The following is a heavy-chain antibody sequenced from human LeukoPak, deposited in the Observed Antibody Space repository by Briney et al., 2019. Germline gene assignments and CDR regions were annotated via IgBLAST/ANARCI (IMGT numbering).Heavy chain of an antibody. CDR1: GGPISFYY. CDR3: ARRINYFDY. J-gene: IGHJ4*02. V-gene: IGHV4-59*08. D-gene: IGHD5-24*01. Sequence: ASETLSLTCTVSGGPISFYYWSWIRQPPGKGLEWIGYIYYSGSTKYNPSLKSRVTISVDTSKNQFSLNLTSVTAADTAVYYCARRINYFDYWGLGTLVTVSS. CDR2: IYYSGST.